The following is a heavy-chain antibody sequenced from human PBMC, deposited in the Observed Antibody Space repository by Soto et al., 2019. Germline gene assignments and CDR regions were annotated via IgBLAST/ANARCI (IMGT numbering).Heavy chain of an antibody. CDR2: IYHSGST. CDR1: GGSISSYY. CDR3: ARVDLDGGGDCYLDY. D-gene: IGHD2-21*02. J-gene: IGHJ4*02. Sequence: SETLSLTCTVSGGSISSYYWSWIRQPPGKGLEWIGYIYHSGSTNYNPSLKSRVTISVDTSKNQFSLKLSSVTAADTAVYYCARVDLDGGGDCYLDYWGRGTLVTVSS. V-gene: IGHV4-59*01.